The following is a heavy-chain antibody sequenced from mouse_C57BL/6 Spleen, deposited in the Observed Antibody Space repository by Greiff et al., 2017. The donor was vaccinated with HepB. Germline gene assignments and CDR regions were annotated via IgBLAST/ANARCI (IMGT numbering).Heavy chain of an antibody. D-gene: IGHD3-2*02. CDR2: IDPEDGDT. CDR3: TRDSSGPAWFAY. V-gene: IGHV14-1*01. J-gene: IGHJ3*01. CDR1: GFNIKDYY. Sequence: EVKLMESGAELVRPGASVKLSCTASGFNIKDYYMHWVKQRPEQGLEWIGRIDPEDGDTEYAPKFQGKATMTADTSSNTAYLQLSSLTSEDTAVYYCTRDSSGPAWFAYWGQGTLVTVSA.